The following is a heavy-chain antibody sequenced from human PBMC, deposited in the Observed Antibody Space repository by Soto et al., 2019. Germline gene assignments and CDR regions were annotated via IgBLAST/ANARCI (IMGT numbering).Heavy chain of an antibody. CDR3: AKVEYSGSYFDY. CDR2: ISYDGSNK. D-gene: IGHD1-26*01. J-gene: IGHJ4*02. Sequence: QVQLVESGGGVVQPGRSLRLSCAASGFTFTSYGMHWVRQAPGKGLEWVAVISYDGSNKYYADSVKGRFTISRDNSKNTLSLLMNSLRAEDTAVYFCAKVEYSGSYFDYWGQGTLVTVSP. CDR1: GFTFTSYG. V-gene: IGHV3-30*18.